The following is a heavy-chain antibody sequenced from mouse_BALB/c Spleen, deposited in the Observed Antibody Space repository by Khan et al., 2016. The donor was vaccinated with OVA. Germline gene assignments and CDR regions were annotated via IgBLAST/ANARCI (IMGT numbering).Heavy chain of an antibody. CDR2: IWGGGST. J-gene: IGHJ4*01. V-gene: IGHV2-6-5*01. CDR3: AEELCTYYCGLDH. D-gene: IGHD1-1*01. Sequence: QVQLKESGPGLVAPSQSLSITCTASGFSLSDYGVSWIRQPPGKGLEWLGVIWGGGSTYYNSALKSRLSISKANSKSQVFLKMNSLQTDDTAIYYSAEELCTYYCGLDHWGQGTSVTVSS. CDR1: GFSLSDYG.